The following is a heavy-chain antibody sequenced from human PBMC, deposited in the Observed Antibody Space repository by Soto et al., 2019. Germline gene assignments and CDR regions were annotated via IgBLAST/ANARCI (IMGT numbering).Heavy chain of an antibody. CDR1: GYTFTSYD. J-gene: IGHJ4*02. D-gene: IGHD3-16*02. Sequence: ALVKASCKASGYTFTSYDINWVRKATGQVLEGMGWMNPNSGNTGYAQKFQGRVTMTRNTSISTADMELSSLRSGDTAVYYCARAYGYVWGSYRGPLEYWVQGTLVTVSS. CDR2: MNPNSGNT. V-gene: IGHV1-8*01. CDR3: ARAYGYVWGSYRGPLEY.